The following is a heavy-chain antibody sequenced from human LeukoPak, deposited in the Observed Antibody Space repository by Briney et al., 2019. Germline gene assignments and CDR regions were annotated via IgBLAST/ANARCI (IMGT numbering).Heavy chain of an antibody. CDR1: GGSISSYY. V-gene: IGHV4-59*01. J-gene: IGHJ6*02. CDR2: IYYSGST. CDR3: ARQRDYDYHGMDV. Sequence: KPSETLSLTCTVSGGSISSYYWSWIRQPPGKGLEWIGYIYYSGSTNYNPSLKSRVTISVDTSKNQFSLEVSSVTPADTAVYYCARQRDYDYHGMDVWGQGTTVTVSS.